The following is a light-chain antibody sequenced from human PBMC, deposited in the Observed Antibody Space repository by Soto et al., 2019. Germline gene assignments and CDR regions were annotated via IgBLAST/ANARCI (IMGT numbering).Light chain of an antibody. CDR3: QQYTSSLIT. CDR1: QSISSNF. J-gene: IGKJ5*01. V-gene: IGKV3-20*01. Sequence: EFVLTQSPGTLSLSPGERATLSCRASQSISSNFLAWYQQKPGQAPRLLIYGASGRATGIPDRFSGSGSGTDFTLTISRLEPEDFAVYYCQQYTSSLITFGQGTRLEIK. CDR2: GAS.